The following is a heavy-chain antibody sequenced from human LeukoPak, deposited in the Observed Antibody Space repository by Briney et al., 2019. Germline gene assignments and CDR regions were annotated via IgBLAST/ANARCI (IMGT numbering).Heavy chain of an antibody. CDR1: GFKFNSHS. V-gene: IGHV3-21*01. Sequence: GGSLRLSCAASGFKFNSHSMNWVRQAPGKGLEWVSSISTSSSYRYYADSVKGRFTISRDNAKNSLYLQMSSLRAEDTAVYYCARDFYDSSGYSLDYYYYMDVWGKGITVTISS. CDR2: ISTSSSYR. CDR3: ARDFYDSSGYSLDYYYYMDV. D-gene: IGHD3-22*01. J-gene: IGHJ6*03.